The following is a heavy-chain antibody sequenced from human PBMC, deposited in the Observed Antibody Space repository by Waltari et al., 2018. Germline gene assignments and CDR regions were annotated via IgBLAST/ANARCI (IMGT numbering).Heavy chain of an antibody. CDR1: GYPFTRYY. V-gene: IGHV1-46*01. CDR2: MNSGGDTT. J-gene: IGHJ4*02. CDR3: ARLGITMTPDY. Sequence: QVQLVQSGSELKKPEASVKLSCKASGYPFTRYYIQWGRQAPGQGLEWMGVMNSGGDTTIYAQKFQGRVTMTRDTSTSTVYMELSSLRSEDTAVYYCARLGITMTPDYWGQGTLVTVSS.